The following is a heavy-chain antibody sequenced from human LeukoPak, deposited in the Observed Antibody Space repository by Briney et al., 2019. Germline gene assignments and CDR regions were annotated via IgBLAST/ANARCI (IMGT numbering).Heavy chain of an antibody. CDR2: IRYDGSNK. V-gene: IGHV3-30*02. CDR3: AKDRHDSPMDV. D-gene: IGHD2-21*02. Sequence: GGSLRLSCAASGFTFSSYWMHWVRQAPGKGLEWVAFIRYDGSNKYYADSVKGRFTISRDNSKNTLYLQMHSLRAEDTAVYYCAKDRHDSPMDVWGKGTTVTVSS. J-gene: IGHJ6*03. CDR1: GFTFSSYW.